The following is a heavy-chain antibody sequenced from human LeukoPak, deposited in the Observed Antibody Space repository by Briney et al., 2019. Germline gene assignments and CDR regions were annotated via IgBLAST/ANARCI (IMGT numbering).Heavy chain of an antibody. J-gene: IGHJ4*02. V-gene: IGHV3-48*02. Sequence: GGSLRLSCAASGFTFSSYSMNWVRQAPGKWLEWVSYISSSSSTIYYADSVKGRFTISRDNAKNSLYLQMNSLRDEDTAVYYCARDSSDVRDDYGDFWGQGTLVTVSS. CDR3: ARDSSDVRDDYGDF. CDR2: ISSSSSTI. D-gene: IGHD3-10*01. CDR1: GFTFSSYS.